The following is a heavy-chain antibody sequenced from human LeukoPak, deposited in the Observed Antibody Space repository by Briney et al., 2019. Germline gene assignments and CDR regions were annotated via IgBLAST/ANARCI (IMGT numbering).Heavy chain of an antibody. CDR1: GGSISSDDYY. V-gene: IGHV4-30-4*08. CDR3: ARTGDGIDY. Sequence: SETLSPTCTVSGGSISSDDYYWTWIRQPPGKGLEWIGYIYYSGNTYYNPSLKSRLTMSVDTSKNQFSLNLSSVTAADTAVYYCARTGDGIDYWGQGTLVTVSS. J-gene: IGHJ4*02. CDR2: IYYSGNT. D-gene: IGHD7-27*01.